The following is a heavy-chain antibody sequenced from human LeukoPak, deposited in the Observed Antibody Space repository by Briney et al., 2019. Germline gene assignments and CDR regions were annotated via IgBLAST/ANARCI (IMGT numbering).Heavy chain of an antibody. Sequence: PGGSLRLSCVVSGFSVSDHYMSWVRQAPGKGLRCLSVIFADDLTYYEDSVKGRFTISRDRSQNTLYLQMNSLRAEDTAVYYCARGAMSTFARFDSWGQGTLVSVSS. V-gene: IGHV3-53*01. CDR1: GFSVSDHY. J-gene: IGHJ4*02. D-gene: IGHD2/OR15-2a*01. CDR2: IFADDLT. CDR3: ARGAMSTFARFDS.